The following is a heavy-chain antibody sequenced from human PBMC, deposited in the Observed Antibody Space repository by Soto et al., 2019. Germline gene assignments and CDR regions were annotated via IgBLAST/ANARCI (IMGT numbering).Heavy chain of an antibody. V-gene: IGHV3-23*01. Sequence: EVQLLESGGGLVQPGGSLRLSCAASGFTFSSYTMTWVRQATGQRLEWVSSIGASGGRTYYADSVKGRFTISRDKSKSTLYLQMNSLRADDTAFYSWARPSAAINPPVNGFDPWGQGTLVTVSS. CDR1: GFTFSSYT. J-gene: IGHJ5*02. CDR2: IGASGGRT. CDR3: ARPSAAINPPVNGFDP. D-gene: IGHD2-2*02.